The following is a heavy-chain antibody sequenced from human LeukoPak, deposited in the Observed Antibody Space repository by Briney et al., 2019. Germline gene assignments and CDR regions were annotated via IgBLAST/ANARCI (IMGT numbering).Heavy chain of an antibody. J-gene: IGHJ4*02. CDR2: IYYSGST. CDR3: ARTTSSMESFDY. Sequence: PSETLSLTCTVSGGSISSYYWSWIRQTPGKGLEWIGYIYYSGSTNYNPSLKNRVTISVDTSKNQFSLKLSSVTAADTAVYYCARTTSSMESFDYWGQGTLVTVSS. V-gene: IGHV4-59*01. D-gene: IGHD2-2*01. CDR1: GGSISSYY.